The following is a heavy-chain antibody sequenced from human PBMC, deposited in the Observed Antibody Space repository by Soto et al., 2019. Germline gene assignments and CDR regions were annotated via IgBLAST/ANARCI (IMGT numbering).Heavy chain of an antibody. Sequence: KGLEWVSAISGSGGRTYYACSVKGRFTISRDNSKNTLYLQMNSLRVEDAAFFFQAKDRIPDLITVSAFLLNRSSDL. CDR3: AKDRIPDLITVSAFLLNRSSDL. D-gene: IGHD2-2*01. V-gene: IGHV3-23*01. CDR2: ISGSGGRT. J-gene: IGHJ2*01.